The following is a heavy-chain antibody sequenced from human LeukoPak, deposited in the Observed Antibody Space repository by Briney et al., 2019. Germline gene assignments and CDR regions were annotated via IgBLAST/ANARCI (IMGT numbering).Heavy chain of an antibody. CDR3: ARGFKGTYYDFWRDGSWFDP. CDR1: GGSISSGGYS. CDR2: IYYSGST. V-gene: IGHV4-31*03. Sequence: SETLSLTCTVSGGSISSGGYSWSWIRQHPGKGLEWIGYIYYSGSTYYNPSLKSRVTISVDTSKNQFSLKLSSVTAADTAVYYCARGFKGTYYDFWRDGSWFDPWGQGTLVTVSS. D-gene: IGHD3-3*01. J-gene: IGHJ5*02.